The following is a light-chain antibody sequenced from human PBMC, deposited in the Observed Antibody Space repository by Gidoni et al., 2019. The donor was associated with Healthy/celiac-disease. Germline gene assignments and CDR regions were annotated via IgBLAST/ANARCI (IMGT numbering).Light chain of an antibody. V-gene: IGKV1-5*01. J-gene: IGKJ1*01. Sequence: DIQMTQSPSTLSASVGDRVTITCRASQSISSWLAWYQQKPGKAPKLLIYDASSLESGVPSRFSGSGSGTKFTLTISSLQPDDFATYYCQQYNSYSVTFGQGTKVEIK. CDR1: QSISSW. CDR2: DAS. CDR3: QQYNSYSVT.